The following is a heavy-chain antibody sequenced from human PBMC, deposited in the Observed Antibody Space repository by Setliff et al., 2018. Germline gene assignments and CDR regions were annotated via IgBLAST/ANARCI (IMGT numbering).Heavy chain of an antibody. Sequence: GASVKVSCKASGYTFTSHYMHWVRQAPGLGLEWMGTINPSSGRTSYAQKCQGRVTMTRDTSTSTVYMDMSSLRSEDTAVYYCARDVFPYHYEGAFDICGQVTRVTVSS. CDR3: ARDVFPYHYEGAFDI. D-gene: IGHD3-22*01. CDR2: INPSSGRT. J-gene: IGHJ3*02. V-gene: IGHV1-46*01. CDR1: GYTFTSHY.